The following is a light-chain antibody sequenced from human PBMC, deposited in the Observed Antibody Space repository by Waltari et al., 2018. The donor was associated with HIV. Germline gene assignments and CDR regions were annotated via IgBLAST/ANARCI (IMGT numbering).Light chain of an antibody. CDR2: HAS. V-gene: IGKV1-39*01. CDR3: QQSHSIPRT. CDR1: QTISNH. J-gene: IGKJ1*01. Sequence: DIQMTQSPSSLSASIGDRVTITCRASQTISNHLNWYQQKPGQAPKFLIYHASNWQNGVPPRFSGSGSGTDFTLTITSLQPEDFATYYCQQSHSIPRTFGQGTTVEI.